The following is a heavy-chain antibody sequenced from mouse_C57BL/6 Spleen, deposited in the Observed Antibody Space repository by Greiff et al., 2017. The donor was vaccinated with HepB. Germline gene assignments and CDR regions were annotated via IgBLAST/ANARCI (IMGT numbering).Heavy chain of an antibody. D-gene: IGHD1-1*01. V-gene: IGHV1-4*01. CDR2: INPSSGYT. CDR3: ARPPITTVVAQAMDY. Sequence: QVQLQQSGAELARPGASVKMSCKASGYTFTSYTMHWVKQRPGQGLEWIGYINPSSGYTKYNQKFKDKATLTADKSSSTAYMQLSSLTSEDSAVYYCARPPITTVVAQAMDYWGQGTSVTVSS. J-gene: IGHJ4*01. CDR1: GYTFTSYT.